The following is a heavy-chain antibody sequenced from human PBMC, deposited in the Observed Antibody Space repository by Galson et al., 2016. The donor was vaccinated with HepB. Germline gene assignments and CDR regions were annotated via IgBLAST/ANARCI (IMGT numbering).Heavy chain of an antibody. CDR1: GYTFSQYA. CDR3: ARDLGRIVLAAIATPYYGMDV. Sequence: SVKVSCKASGYTFSQYAIHWVRQAPGQRLEWMGWINPGNGDTQFSEKFLGRVTITREALASTIYMELRSLTFEDTAVYFCARDLGRIVLAAIATPYYGMDVWGQGTTVTVSS. CDR2: INPGNGDT. D-gene: IGHD2-21*01. J-gene: IGHJ6*02. V-gene: IGHV1-3*01.